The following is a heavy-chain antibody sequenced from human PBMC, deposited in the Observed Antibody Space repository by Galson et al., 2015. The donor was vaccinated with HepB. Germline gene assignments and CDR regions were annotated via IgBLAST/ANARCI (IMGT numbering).Heavy chain of an antibody. D-gene: IGHD5-12*01. CDR3: VKDGTATMTHPDY. J-gene: IGHJ4*02. CDR2: ITKNGDNT. CDR1: GFSFSDYG. Sequence: SLRLSCAASGFSFSDYGMHWVRQAPGKGLEYVSTITKNGDNTYYADSLKGRFTISRDNSKNTLYLQMSGLRVEDTALYYCVKDGTATMTHPDYWGQGTLVTVPS. V-gene: IGHV3-64D*06.